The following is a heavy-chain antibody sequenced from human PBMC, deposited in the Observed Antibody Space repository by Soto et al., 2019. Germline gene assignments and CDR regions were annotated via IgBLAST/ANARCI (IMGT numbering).Heavy chain of an antibody. V-gene: IGHV1-69*13. CDR1: GGTFSSYA. CDR2: IIPIFGTA. D-gene: IGHD3-22*01. J-gene: IGHJ6*02. CDR3: ARDPNYYDSSGYQYYYGMDV. Sequence: SVKVSCKASGGTFSSYAISWVRQAPGQGLEWMGGIIPIFGTANYAQKFQGRVTITADESTSTAYMELSSLRSEDTAVYYCARDPNYYDSSGYQYYYGMDVWGQGTTVTV.